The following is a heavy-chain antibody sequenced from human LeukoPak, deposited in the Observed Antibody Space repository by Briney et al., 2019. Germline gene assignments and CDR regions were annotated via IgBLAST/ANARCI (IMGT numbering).Heavy chain of an antibody. Sequence: ASVKVSCKASGYTFTSYGISWVRQAPGQGLEWMGWIGAYNGNTIYAQKLQGRVTMTIDTSTSTAYMELSSLRSEDTAVYFCARERLYGGIDYWGQGTLVTVSS. J-gene: IGHJ4*02. CDR1: GYTFTSYG. D-gene: IGHD4-23*01. V-gene: IGHV1-18*01. CDR3: ARERLYGGIDY. CDR2: IGAYNGNT.